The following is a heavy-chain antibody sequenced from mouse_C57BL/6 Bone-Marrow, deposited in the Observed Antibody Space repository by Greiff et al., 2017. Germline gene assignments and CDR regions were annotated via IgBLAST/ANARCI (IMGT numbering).Heavy chain of an antibody. CDR1: GYTFTSYW. CDR2: IDPSDSET. V-gene: IGHV1-52*01. CDR3: ARKATVVAKLSYWYFDV. Sequence: QVHVKQPGAELVRPGSSVKLSCKASGYTFTSYWMHWVKQRPIQGLEWIGNIDPSDSETHYNQKFKDKATLTVDKSSSTAYMQLSSLTSEDSAVYYCARKATVVAKLSYWYFDVWGTGTTVTVSS. D-gene: IGHD1-1*01. J-gene: IGHJ1*03.